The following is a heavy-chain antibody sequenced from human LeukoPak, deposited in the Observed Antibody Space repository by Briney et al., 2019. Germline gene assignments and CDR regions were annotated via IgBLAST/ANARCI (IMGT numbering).Heavy chain of an antibody. Sequence: GGSLRLSCAASGFNFGTHAMDWVRQAPGMGPEWVSAISTGGERTFYTDSVKGRFTISRDNSKNTLYLQMNSLRAEDTAVYYCARDGYCSSSSCPQGSAFDIWGQGAMVTVSS. J-gene: IGHJ3*02. D-gene: IGHD2-2*03. CDR3: ARDGYCSSSSCPQGSAFDI. CDR1: GFNFGTHA. V-gene: IGHV3-23*01. CDR2: ISTGGERT.